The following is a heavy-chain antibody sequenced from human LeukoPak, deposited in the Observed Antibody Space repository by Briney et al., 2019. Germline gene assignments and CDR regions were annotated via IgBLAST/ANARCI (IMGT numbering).Heavy chain of an antibody. CDR2: ISSNGGST. Sequence: GGSLRLSCAASGFTFSSYAMHWVRQAPGKGLEYVSAISSNGGSTYYANSVKGRFTISRDNSKNTLYLQMGSLRAEDMAVYCCAVSMATMDRDYYYYGMDVWGQGTTVTVSS. CDR1: GFTFSSYA. V-gene: IGHV3-64*01. J-gene: IGHJ6*02. CDR3: AVSMATMDRDYYYYGMDV. D-gene: IGHD5-24*01.